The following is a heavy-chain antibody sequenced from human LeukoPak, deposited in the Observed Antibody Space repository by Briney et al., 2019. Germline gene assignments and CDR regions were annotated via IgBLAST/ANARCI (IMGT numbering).Heavy chain of an antibody. D-gene: IGHD6-19*01. V-gene: IGHV3-66*01. J-gene: IGHJ4*02. CDR2: IYNSGRT. CDR1: EFTVSNNY. CDR3: ASSSQPGYSSGWYIFAY. Sequence: GGSLRLSCAASEFTVSNNYISWVRQAPGKGLEWVSIIYNSGRTYYADSVKGRFTIPRDISQNTVLLQMNSLRDEDTAVYYCASSSQPGYSSGWYIFAYWGQGALVTVSS.